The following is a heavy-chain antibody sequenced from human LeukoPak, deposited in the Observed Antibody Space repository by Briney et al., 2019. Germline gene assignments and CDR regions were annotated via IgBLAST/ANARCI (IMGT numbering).Heavy chain of an antibody. Sequence: ASVKLSCKASGYTFTHYYMHWVRQAPGQGLEWMGWINPDSGGTNYAQNFQGTVTMTRDTSINTVYMELSRLSSDDTALYFCARRYCTGGSCSFDSWGQGTLVTVSS. D-gene: IGHD2-15*01. CDR1: GYTFTHYY. CDR2: INPDSGGT. CDR3: ARRYCTGGSCSFDS. V-gene: IGHV1-2*02. J-gene: IGHJ4*02.